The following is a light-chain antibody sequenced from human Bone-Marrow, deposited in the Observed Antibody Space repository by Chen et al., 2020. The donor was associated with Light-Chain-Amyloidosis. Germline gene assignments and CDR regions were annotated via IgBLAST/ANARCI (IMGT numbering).Light chain of an antibody. V-gene: IGLV2-14*01. CDR1: NSDVGGDNP. CDR2: EVT. CDR3: SSYTITNTLV. Sequence: QSALTQPASVSGAPGQSITISCTGTNSDVGGDNPVSWYQQHPDKAPKLMIYEVTNRPSWVPARVSGSKSDTTASLTLSGLQTEAEADCFCSSYTITNTLVFGRGTRVTVL. J-gene: IGLJ1*01.